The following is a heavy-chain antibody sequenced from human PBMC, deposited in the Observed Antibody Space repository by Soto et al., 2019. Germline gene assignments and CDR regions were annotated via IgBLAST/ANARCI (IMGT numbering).Heavy chain of an antibody. Sequence: ASVKVSCKASGYSFSFYGINWVRQAPGQGLEWMGGIIPIFGTANYAQKFQGRVTITADESTSTAYMELSSLRSEDTAVYYCARAGRGSSPQPYYYYGMDVWGQGTTVTVSS. CDR3: ARAGRGSSPQPYYYYGMDV. V-gene: IGHV1-69*13. J-gene: IGHJ6*02. D-gene: IGHD6-6*01. CDR1: GYSFSFYG. CDR2: IIPIFGTA.